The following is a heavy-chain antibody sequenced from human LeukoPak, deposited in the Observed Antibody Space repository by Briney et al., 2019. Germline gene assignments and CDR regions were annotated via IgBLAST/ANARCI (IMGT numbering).Heavy chain of an antibody. CDR3: ARSSAGSFDY. Sequence: PGGSLSLSCAASGFTFSDYWMTWVRQAPGKGLEWVANIKQDGSEAYFVDSVKGRFTVSRDNAKNSLYLQMNSLRAEDTAVYFYARSSAGSFDYWGQGTLVTVSS. CDR2: IKQDGSEA. D-gene: IGHD6-13*01. CDR1: GFTFSDYW. V-gene: IGHV3-7*01. J-gene: IGHJ4*02.